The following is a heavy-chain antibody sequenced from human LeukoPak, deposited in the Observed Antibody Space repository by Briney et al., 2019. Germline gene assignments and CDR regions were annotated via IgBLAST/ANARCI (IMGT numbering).Heavy chain of an antibody. D-gene: IGHD3-10*01. Sequence: SETLSFTCAVSGGPFSGYFWSWIRQSSGKGLEWIGEIHNSGTTDYNPSLNSRVTISEDTSKNQFYLNLSSVTAADTAVYYCARRYYYNLGSFPFDFWGQGTLVTVSS. V-gene: IGHV4-34*01. CDR1: GGPFSGYF. CDR2: IHNSGTT. CDR3: ARRYYYNLGSFPFDF. J-gene: IGHJ4*02.